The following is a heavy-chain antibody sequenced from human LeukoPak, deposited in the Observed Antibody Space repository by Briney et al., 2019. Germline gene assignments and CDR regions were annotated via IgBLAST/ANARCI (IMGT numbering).Heavy chain of an antibody. J-gene: IGHJ5*02. D-gene: IGHD2-15*01. V-gene: IGHV1-8*01. CDR2: MNPNSGNT. CDR1: GYTFTSYD. CDR3: ARGPYCSGGSCYSARPQFDP. Sequence: ASVKVSCKASGYTFTSYDINWVRQATGQGLEWMGWMNPNSGNTGYAQKFQGRVTMTRNTSISTAYMELSSLRSEDTAVYYCARGPYCSGGSCYSARPQFDPWGQGTLVTVCS.